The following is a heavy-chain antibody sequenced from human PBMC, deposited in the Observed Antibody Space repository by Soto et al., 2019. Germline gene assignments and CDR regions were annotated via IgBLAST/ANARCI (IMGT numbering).Heavy chain of an antibody. CDR2: ISSTGDSI. V-gene: IGHV3-11*01. J-gene: IGHJ4*02. CDR1: GFTFSDFY. Sequence: PGGSLRLSCAASGFTFSDFYMNWIRQTPGRGLEWVSFISSTGDSIYYAESVEGRFTISRDNAEDSVYLQMNSLRTDDTAVYYCVRGRSRLAYSFDYWGQGTPVTVSS. D-gene: IGHD4-4*01. CDR3: VRGRSRLAYSFDY.